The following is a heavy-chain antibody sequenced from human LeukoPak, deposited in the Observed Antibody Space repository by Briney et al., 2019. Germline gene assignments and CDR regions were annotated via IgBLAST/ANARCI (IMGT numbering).Heavy chain of an antibody. V-gene: IGHV3-53*01. CDR2: IYGGRNNT. Sequence: PGGSLRLSCSVSGFTVSNNYMSWVRQAPGKGLEWVSVIYGGRNNTHYADSVKGRLTISRDNSKNTVYLQMNSLTAEDTAAYYCAREFRQAYNSGWSLDYWGQATLVTVSS. CDR1: GFTVSNNY. D-gene: IGHD6-19*01. J-gene: IGHJ4*02. CDR3: AREFRQAYNSGWSLDY.